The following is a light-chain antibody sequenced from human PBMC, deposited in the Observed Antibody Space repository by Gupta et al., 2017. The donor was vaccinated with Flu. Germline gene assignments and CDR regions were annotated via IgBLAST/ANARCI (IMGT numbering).Light chain of an antibody. J-gene: IGKJ1*01. CDR1: QGIRSY. CDR2: AAS. Sequence: EIQLTRSPPFLSAPVGDRVTIPCRASQGIRSYLAWYQQSPGKAPKLLIYAASTLQSGVPSRFSGSGSGTEFTLTISSLQSEDFAAYYCQQVNDYPPTFGQGTKVEIK. V-gene: IGKV1-9*01. CDR3: QQVNDYPPT.